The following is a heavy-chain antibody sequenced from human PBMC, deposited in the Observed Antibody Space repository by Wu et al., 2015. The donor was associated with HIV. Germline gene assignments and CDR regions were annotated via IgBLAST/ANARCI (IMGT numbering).Heavy chain of an antibody. CDR1: GGTFSSYG. CDR3: ATPLLRLIPDY. D-gene: IGHD6-25*01. CDR2: INPNSGGT. J-gene: IGHJ4*02. Sequence: QVQLVQSGAEVKKPGSSVKVSCKTSGGTFSSYGVSWVRQAPGQGLEWMGWINPNSGGTNYAQKFQGRVTMTRDTSISTAYMELSRLRSDDTAVYYCATPLLRLIPDYWGQGTLVTVSS. V-gene: IGHV1-2*02.